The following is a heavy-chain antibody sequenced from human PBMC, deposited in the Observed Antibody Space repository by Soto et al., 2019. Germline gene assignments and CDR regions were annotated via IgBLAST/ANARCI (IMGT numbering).Heavy chain of an antibody. CDR1: GCIFINYC. Sequence: ASVNVSCKRSGCIFINYCMTWVRQAPGQGREWMGWISGYNGNTKYADKLQGRVTMTTDTSTTTAYMELRSLRSDDTAVYYCARDEVPAANWLDRWGQGTLVTVSS. CDR2: ISGYNGNT. D-gene: IGHD2-2*01. CDR3: ARDEVPAANWLDR. V-gene: IGHV1-18*01. J-gene: IGHJ5*02.